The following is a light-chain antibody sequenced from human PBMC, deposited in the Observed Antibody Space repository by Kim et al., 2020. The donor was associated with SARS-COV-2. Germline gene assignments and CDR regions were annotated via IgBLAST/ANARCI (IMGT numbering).Light chain of an antibody. Sequence: DIAMTQSPSSLSASVGDRVTITCQASQDIRTYLNWYQQKPGQAPKLLIYDASNLESGAPSKFSGGGSGTDFTFTISSLQPEDVATYYCQQFVYLPYTFGQGTKVDIK. J-gene: IGKJ2*01. CDR2: DAS. CDR1: QDIRTY. CDR3: QQFVYLPYT. V-gene: IGKV1-33*01.